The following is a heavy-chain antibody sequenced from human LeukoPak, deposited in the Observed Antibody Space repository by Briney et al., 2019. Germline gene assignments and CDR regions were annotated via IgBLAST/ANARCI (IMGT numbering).Heavy chain of an antibody. Sequence: SETLSLTCTVSGGSISSSSYYWGWLRQPPGKGLEWIGSIYYSGSTYYNPSLKSPVTISVDTSKNQFSLKLSSVTAADTAVYYCARRRGNSSFGAFDIWGQGTMVTVSS. D-gene: IGHD4-23*01. CDR1: GGSISSSSYY. CDR3: ARRRGNSSFGAFDI. J-gene: IGHJ3*02. V-gene: IGHV4-39*01. CDR2: IYYSGST.